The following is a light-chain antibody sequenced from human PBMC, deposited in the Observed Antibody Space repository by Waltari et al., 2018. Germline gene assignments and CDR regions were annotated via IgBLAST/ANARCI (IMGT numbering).Light chain of an antibody. J-gene: IGLJ2*01. CDR1: DSNMGTNY. CDR3: AAWDDTLRMV. Sequence: QSVLTQPPSASGTPGQKITISCSGRDSNMGTNYVYWYTHLPGMAPKLLIYRNSQRPSGVPDRFSGSKSGKSASLAINGLRSEDEANYYCAAWDDTLRMVFGGGTKLTVL. V-gene: IGLV1-47*01. CDR2: RNS.